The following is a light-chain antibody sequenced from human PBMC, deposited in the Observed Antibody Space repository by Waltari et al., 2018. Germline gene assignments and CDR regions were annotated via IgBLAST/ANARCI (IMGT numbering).Light chain of an antibody. V-gene: IGLV2-23*02. Sequence: QSALTQTATVSGSPGQSITFSCTGTSRDVGTYNLLSWYQQHPDKAPTLIIYDVNKRPSGVSNRFSGSKSGNTASLTISGLQAADEADYYCCSYAGSAISVFGGGTKVTVL. CDR3: CSYAGSAISV. J-gene: IGLJ3*02. CDR1: SRDVGTYNL. CDR2: DVN.